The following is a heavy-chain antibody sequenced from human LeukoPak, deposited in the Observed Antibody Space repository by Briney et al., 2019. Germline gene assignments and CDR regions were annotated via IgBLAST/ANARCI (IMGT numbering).Heavy chain of an antibody. J-gene: IGHJ4*02. CDR2: ISDSGNTI. V-gene: IGHV3-11*01. CDR1: GFTFSDFY. CDR3: ARDRQQLAVWSYLDY. D-gene: IGHD6-13*01. Sequence: PGGSLRLSCAASGFTFSDFYMSWIRQAPGKGLEWVSYISDSGNTIYYVDSVKGRFTISRDNAKNSLYLQMNSLRAEDTAVYYCARDRQQLAVWSYLDYWGQGTLVTVSS.